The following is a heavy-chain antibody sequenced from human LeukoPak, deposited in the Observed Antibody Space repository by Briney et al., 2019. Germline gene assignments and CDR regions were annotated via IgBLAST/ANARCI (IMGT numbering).Heavy chain of an antibody. CDR2: INPNSGGT. CDR3: ARDLGDTAMVIPHSSSPSDY. D-gene: IGHD5-18*01. Sequence: ASVKVSCKASGYTFTSYALNWVRQAPGQGLEWMGWINPNSGGTNYAQKFQGRVTMTRDTSISTAYMELSRLRSDDTAVYYCARDLGDTAMVIPHSSSPSDYWGQGTLVTVSS. CDR1: GYTFTSYA. J-gene: IGHJ4*02. V-gene: IGHV1-2*02.